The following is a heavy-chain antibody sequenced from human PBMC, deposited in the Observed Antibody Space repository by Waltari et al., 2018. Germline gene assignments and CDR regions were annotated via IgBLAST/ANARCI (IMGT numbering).Heavy chain of an antibody. Sequence: EVQLVESGGGLVQPGGSLRLSCAASGFTFSSYSMNWVRQAPGKGLEWVSYISSSSSTIDDADSVKGRFTISRDNAKNSLYLQMNSLRAEDTAVYYCARDWQGYPYNWFDPWGQGTLVTVSS. V-gene: IGHV3-48*01. CDR1: GFTFSSYS. D-gene: IGHD3-16*02. CDR2: ISSSSSTI. CDR3: ARDWQGYPYNWFDP. J-gene: IGHJ5*02.